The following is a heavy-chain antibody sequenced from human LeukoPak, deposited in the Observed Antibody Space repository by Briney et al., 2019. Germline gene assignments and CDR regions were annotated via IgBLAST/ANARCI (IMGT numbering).Heavy chain of an antibody. CDR2: ISSSGSTI. Sequence: GGSLRLSCAASGFTFSSYEMNWVRQAPGKGLEWVSYISSSGSTIYYADPVKGRFTISRDNAKNSLYLQMNSLRAEDTAVYYCARDGDFWSGYRSIDYWGQGTLVTVSS. CDR1: GFTFSSYE. J-gene: IGHJ4*02. CDR3: ARDGDFWSGYRSIDY. V-gene: IGHV3-48*03. D-gene: IGHD3-3*01.